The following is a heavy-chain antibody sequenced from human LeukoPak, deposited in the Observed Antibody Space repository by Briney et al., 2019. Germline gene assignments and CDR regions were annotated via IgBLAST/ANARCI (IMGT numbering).Heavy chain of an antibody. D-gene: IGHD1-26*01. J-gene: IGHJ4*02. Sequence: GGSLRLSCAASGFTFSSYAMGWVRQAPGKGLEWVSAISDSGGSTYYADSVKGRFTISRDNSKNTLYLQMNSLRAEDTAVYYCAKRTDYSGSYYFDYWGQGTLVTVSS. CDR1: GFTFSSYA. CDR3: AKRTDYSGSYYFDY. CDR2: ISDSGGST. V-gene: IGHV3-23*01.